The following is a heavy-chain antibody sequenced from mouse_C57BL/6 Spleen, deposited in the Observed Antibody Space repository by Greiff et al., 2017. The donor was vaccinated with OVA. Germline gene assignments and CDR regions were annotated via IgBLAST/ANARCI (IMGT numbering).Heavy chain of an antibody. D-gene: IGHD1-1*01. V-gene: IGHV5-9-1*02. J-gene: IGHJ2*01. CDR2: ISSGGDYI. CDR3: TRDRDYGSSYEFDY. CDR1: GFTFSSYA. Sequence: EVQRVESGEGLVKPGGSLKLSCAASGFTFSSYAMSWVRQTPEKRLEWVAYISSGGDYIYYADTVKGRFTISRDNARNTLYLQMSSLKSEDTAMYYCTRDRDYGSSYEFDYWGQGTTLTVSS.